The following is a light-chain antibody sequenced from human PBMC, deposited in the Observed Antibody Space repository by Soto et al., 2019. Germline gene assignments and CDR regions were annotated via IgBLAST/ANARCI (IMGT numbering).Light chain of an antibody. J-gene: IGLJ3*02. CDR3: QPYDSSLGGWV. CDR1: SSNIGAGYD. V-gene: IGLV1-40*01. Sequence: QSVLTQPPSVSGAPGQRVTISCTGSSSNIGAGYDVHWYQQLPGTAPKLLIYGNSNRPSGVPDRFSGSKSGTSASLAITGLRAEDEAEYCCQPYDSSLGGWVFGGGTTLTVL. CDR2: GNS.